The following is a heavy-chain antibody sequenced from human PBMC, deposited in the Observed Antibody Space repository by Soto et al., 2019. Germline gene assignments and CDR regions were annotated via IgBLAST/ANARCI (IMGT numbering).Heavy chain of an antibody. J-gene: IGHJ4*02. Sequence: ASVKVSCKTSGFTFTSYDMHWVRQAPGQGLEWMGITKPSAGSTTYAQKFQGRFTVTRDTSTTTVYMELSRLTSEDTAVYYCATYGGYSYGYDSWGQGTPVTVYS. CDR1: GFTFTSYD. V-gene: IGHV1-46*01. CDR3: ATYGGYSYGYDS. CDR2: TKPSAGST. D-gene: IGHD5-18*01.